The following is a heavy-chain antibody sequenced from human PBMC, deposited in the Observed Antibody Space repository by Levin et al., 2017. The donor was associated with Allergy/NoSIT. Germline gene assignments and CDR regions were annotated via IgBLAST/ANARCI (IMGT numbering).Heavy chain of an antibody. CDR2: INHSGST. CDR1: GGSFSGYY. V-gene: IGHV4-34*01. CDR3: ASRVTTLLLWFGEFGWFDP. D-gene: IGHD3-10*01. Sequence: SQTLSLTCAVYGGSFSGYYWNWIRQPPGKGLEWIGEINHSGSTNYNPSLKSRVTISVDTSKNQFSLRLSSVTAADTAVYYCASRVTTLLLWFGEFGWFDPWGQGTLVTVSS. J-gene: IGHJ5*02.